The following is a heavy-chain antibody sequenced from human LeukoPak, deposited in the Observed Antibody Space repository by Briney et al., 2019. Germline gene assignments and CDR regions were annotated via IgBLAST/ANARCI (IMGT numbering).Heavy chain of an antibody. CDR3: ATRPTTSLGGY. CDR1: GGSISSSSYY. CDR2: IYYSGST. J-gene: IGHJ4*02. D-gene: IGHD2/OR15-2a*01. Sequence: SETLSLTCTVSGGSISSSSYYWGWIRQPPGKGLEWIGSIYYSGSTYYNPSLKSRVTISVDTSKNQFSLKLSSVTAADTAVYYCATRPTTSLGGYWGQGALVTVSS. V-gene: IGHV4-39*01.